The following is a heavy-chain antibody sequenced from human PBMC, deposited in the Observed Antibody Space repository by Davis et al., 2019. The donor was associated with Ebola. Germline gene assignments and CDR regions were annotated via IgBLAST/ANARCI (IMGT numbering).Heavy chain of an antibody. CDR3: AKVQVVGRAFFDH. V-gene: IGHV3-64D*08. Sequence: PGGSLRLSCSASGFTFAYYAMHWVRQAPGKALEYVSAISTDGDYTYYADSVKGRFTVSRDNSKNTLYLQMSSLRVEDTAVYYCAKVQVVGRAFFDHWGRGTLVSVSS. J-gene: IGHJ4*02. D-gene: IGHD1-26*01. CDR2: ISTDGDYT. CDR1: GFTFAYYA.